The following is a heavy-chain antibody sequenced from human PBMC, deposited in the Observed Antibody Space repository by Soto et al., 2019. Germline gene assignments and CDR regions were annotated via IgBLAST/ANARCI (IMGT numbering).Heavy chain of an antibody. D-gene: IGHD6-19*01. J-gene: IGHJ6*02. Sequence: GESLKISCKGSGYSFTSYWSGWVRQMPGKGLEWMGIIYPGDSDTRYSPSFQGQVTISADKSISTAYLQWSSLKASDTAMYYCARLSSGAGYSSGWFLDVWGQGTTVTVSS. CDR1: GYSFTSYW. CDR3: ARLSSGAGYSSGWFLDV. CDR2: IYPGDSDT. V-gene: IGHV5-51*01.